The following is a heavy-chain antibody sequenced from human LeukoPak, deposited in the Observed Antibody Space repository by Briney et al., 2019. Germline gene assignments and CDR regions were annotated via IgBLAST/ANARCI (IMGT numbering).Heavy chain of an antibody. D-gene: IGHD3-3*01. V-gene: IGHV1-18*01. J-gene: IGHJ5*02. CDR3: ARDRTYYDFWSGPDWFDP. Sequence: GASVKVSCKASGYTFTSYGTSWVRQAPGQGLEWMGWISAYNGNTNYAQKLQGRVTMTTDTSTSTAYMELRSLRSDDTAVYYCARDRTYYDFWSGPDWFDPWGQGTLVTVSS. CDR1: GYTFTSYG. CDR2: ISAYNGNT.